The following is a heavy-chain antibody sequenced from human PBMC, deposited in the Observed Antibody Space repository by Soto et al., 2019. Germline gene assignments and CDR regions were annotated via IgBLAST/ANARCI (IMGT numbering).Heavy chain of an antibody. CDR2: FDPEDGET. D-gene: IGHD3-22*01. CDR3: ATRGTYYYDSSGYPGAFDI. J-gene: IGHJ3*02. V-gene: IGHV1-24*01. Sequence: ASVKVSCKVSGYTLTELSMHWVRQAPGKGLEWMGGFDPEDGETIYAQKFQGRVTMTEDTSTDTAYMELSSLRSEDTAVYYCATRGTYYYDSSGYPGAFDIWGQGTMVTVSS. CDR1: GYTLTELS.